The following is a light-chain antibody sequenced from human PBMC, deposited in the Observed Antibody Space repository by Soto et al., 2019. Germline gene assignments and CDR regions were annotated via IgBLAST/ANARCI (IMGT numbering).Light chain of an antibody. CDR1: QGISSY. J-gene: IGKJ1*01. CDR2: AAS. CDR3: QQPLEGT. V-gene: IGKV1-9*01. Sequence: IQLTQSPSSLSASVGDRVTITCRASQGISSYLAWYQQKPGKAPKLLIYAASTLQSGVPSRFSGSGSGTDFTLTINSLQPEDFATYYCQQPLEGTFGQGTKVEIK.